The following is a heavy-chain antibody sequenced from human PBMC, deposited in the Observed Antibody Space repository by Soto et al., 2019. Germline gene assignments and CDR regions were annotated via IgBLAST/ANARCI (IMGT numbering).Heavy chain of an antibody. CDR1: GGSFSGYY. V-gene: IGHV4-34*01. D-gene: IGHD4-17*01. Sequence: QVQLQQWGAGLLKPSETLSLTCAVNGGSFSGYYWSWIRQPPGKGLEWIGEINHSGSTNYNPSLKSRVTISVDTSKNQFSLKLSSVTAADTAVYYCARGPAYGDYDWYFDLWGRGTLVTVSS. CDR3: ARGPAYGDYDWYFDL. J-gene: IGHJ2*01. CDR2: INHSGST.